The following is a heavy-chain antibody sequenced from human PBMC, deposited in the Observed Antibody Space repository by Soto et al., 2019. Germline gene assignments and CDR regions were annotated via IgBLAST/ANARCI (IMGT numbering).Heavy chain of an antibody. CDR2: ISSSSSYI. CDR3: ARDSYDSSGYSTPFDY. CDR1: GFTFISYS. V-gene: IGHV3-21*01. D-gene: IGHD3-22*01. Sequence: GGSLRLTCAAYGFTFISYSMNWVRQAPGKGLEWVSSISSSSSYIYYADSVKGRFTISRDNAKNSLYLQMNSLRAEDTAVYYCARDSYDSSGYSTPFDYWGQGT. J-gene: IGHJ4*02.